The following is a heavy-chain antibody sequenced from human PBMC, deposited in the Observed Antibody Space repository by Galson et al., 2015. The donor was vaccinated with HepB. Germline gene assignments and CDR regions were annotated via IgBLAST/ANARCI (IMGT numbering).Heavy chain of an antibody. CDR2: ISAYNDNT. Sequence: SCKASGYTFTNYGISWVRQAPGQGLEWMGWISAYNDNTNYAQKLQGRVTMTTDTSTSTAYMELRSLRSDDTAVYYCARDRAYYYDSSGFYGEDYFDYWGQGTLVTVSS. CDR1: GYTFTNYG. V-gene: IGHV1-18*01. D-gene: IGHD3-22*01. CDR3: ARDRAYYYDSSGFYGEDYFDY. J-gene: IGHJ4*02.